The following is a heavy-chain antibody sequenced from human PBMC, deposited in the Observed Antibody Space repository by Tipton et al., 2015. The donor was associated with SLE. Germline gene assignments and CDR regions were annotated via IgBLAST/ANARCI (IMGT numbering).Heavy chain of an antibody. CDR1: GFTFSSYA. V-gene: IGHV3-48*04. Sequence: SLRLSCAASGFTFSSYAMSWVRQAPGKGLEWVSAISGSGSTIYYADSVKGRFTISRDNAKNSLYLQMNSLRAEDTAVYYGARPPHYYYGSGIDYWGQGT. D-gene: IGHD3-10*01. CDR2: ISGSGSTI. J-gene: IGHJ4*02. CDR3: ARPPHYYYGSGIDY.